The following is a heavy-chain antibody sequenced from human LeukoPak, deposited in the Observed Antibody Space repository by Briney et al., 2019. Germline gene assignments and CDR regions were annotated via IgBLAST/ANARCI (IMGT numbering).Heavy chain of an antibody. J-gene: IGHJ4*02. Sequence: PSETLSLTCTVSGGSFSTYYWSWIRQPPGKGLEWIGYIYYSGSTDYNPSLKSRVTISVDTSKNQFSLKLSSVTAADTAVYYCARGDYYGSGSYYRRPFDYWGQGTLVTVSS. V-gene: IGHV4-59*01. CDR1: GGSFSTYY. CDR3: ARGDYYGSGSYYRRPFDY. CDR2: IYYSGST. D-gene: IGHD3-10*01.